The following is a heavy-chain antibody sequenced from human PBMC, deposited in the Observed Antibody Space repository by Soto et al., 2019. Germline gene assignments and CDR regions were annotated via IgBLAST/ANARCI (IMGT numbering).Heavy chain of an antibody. CDR2: IYYSGST. J-gene: IGHJ4*02. CDR3: AINGGNSVYLDY. Sequence: QVQLQESGPGLVKPSQTLSLTCTVSGGSISSGDYYWSWIRQPPGKGLEWIGYIYYSGSTYYNPSHKSRVTISVDTSQNQFSLKLSSVTAADTAVYYCAINGGNSVYLDYWGQGTLVTVSS. V-gene: IGHV4-30-4*01. CDR1: GGSISSGDYY. D-gene: IGHD2-21*02.